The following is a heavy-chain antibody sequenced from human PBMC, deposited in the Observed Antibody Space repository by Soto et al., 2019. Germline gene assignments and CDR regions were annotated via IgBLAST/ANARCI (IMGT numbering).Heavy chain of an antibody. CDR3: AKGYCSGGSCYWGYYFDY. D-gene: IGHD2-15*01. Sequence: EVQLLGSGGGLVQPGGSLRLSCAASGFTFSSYAMSWVRQAPGKGLEWVSAISGSGGSTYYADSVKGRFTISRDNSKNTLYLQMNSLRAEDTAVYYCAKGYCSGGSCYWGYYFDYWGQGTLVTVSS. V-gene: IGHV3-23*01. CDR1: GFTFSSYA. J-gene: IGHJ4*02. CDR2: ISGSGGST.